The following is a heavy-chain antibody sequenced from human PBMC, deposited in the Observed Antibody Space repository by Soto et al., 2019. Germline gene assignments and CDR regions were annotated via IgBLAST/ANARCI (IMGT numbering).Heavy chain of an antibody. Sequence: WASVKVSCKASGYTFTSYAMHWVRQAPGQRLEWMGWINAGNGNTKYSQKFQGRVTITRDTSASTAYMELSSLRSEDTAVYYCARAKIRAARPAYYYYYLDVWGKGTTVTVSS. CDR2: INAGNGNT. CDR1: GYTFTSYA. J-gene: IGHJ6*03. D-gene: IGHD6-6*01. CDR3: ARAKIRAARPAYYYYYLDV. V-gene: IGHV1-3*01.